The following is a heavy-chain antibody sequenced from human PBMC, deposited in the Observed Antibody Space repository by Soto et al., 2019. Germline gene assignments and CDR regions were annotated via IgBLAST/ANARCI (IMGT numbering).Heavy chain of an antibody. J-gene: IGHJ6*02. V-gene: IGHV4-34*01. CDR2: INHSGST. D-gene: IGHD1-1*01. Sequence: SETLSFTCAVYGGSFSGYYWSWIRQPPGKGLEWIGEINHSGSTNYNPSLKSRVTISVDTSKNQFSLKLSSVTAADTAVYYCARGRTTGTTSRYYYYGMDVWGQGTTVT. CDR3: ARGRTTGTTSRYYYYGMDV. CDR1: GGSFSGYY.